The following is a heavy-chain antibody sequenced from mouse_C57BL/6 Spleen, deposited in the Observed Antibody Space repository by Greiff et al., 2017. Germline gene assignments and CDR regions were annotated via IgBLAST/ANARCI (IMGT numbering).Heavy chain of an antibody. CDR3: ARHGDGYSFAY. J-gene: IGHJ3*01. Sequence: EVKVVESGGGLVQPGGSLKLSCAASGFTFSDYYMYWVRQTPEKRLEWVAYISNGGGSTYYPDTVKGRFTISRDNAKNTLYLQMSRLKSEDTAMYYCARHGDGYSFAYWGQGTLVTVSA. V-gene: IGHV5-12*01. CDR2: ISNGGGST. CDR1: GFTFSDYY. D-gene: IGHD2-3*01.